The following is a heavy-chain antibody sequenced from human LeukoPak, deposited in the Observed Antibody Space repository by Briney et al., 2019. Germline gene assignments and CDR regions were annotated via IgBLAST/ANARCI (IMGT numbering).Heavy chain of an antibody. CDR3: VSLSQWRNLDY. J-gene: IGHJ4*02. CDR1: GLTFNIYA. V-gene: IGHV3-23*01. CDR2: IGPTGRST. D-gene: IGHD6-19*01. Sequence: GGSLRLSCAASGLTFNIYAMSWVRQAPGNGLEWVSAIGPTGRSTYYADSVKGRFTISRDNSKNTLYLQMNSLRAEDTAIYYCVSLSQWRNLDYWGQGTLVTVSS.